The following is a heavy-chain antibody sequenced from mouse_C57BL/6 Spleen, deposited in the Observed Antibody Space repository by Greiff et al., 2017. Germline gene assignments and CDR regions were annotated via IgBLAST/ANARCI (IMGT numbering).Heavy chain of an antibody. CDR3: ARSHYGSSSSWFAY. D-gene: IGHD1-1*01. V-gene: IGHV1-69*01. Sequence: VQLQQPGAELVMPGASVKLSCKASGYTFTSYWMHWVKQRPGQGLELIGEIDPSDSYTNYNQKFQGKSTWTVDKSSSTAYMQLSSLTSEDSAVYYCARSHYGSSSSWFAYWGQGTLVTVSA. CDR1: GYTFTSYW. CDR2: IDPSDSYT. J-gene: IGHJ3*01.